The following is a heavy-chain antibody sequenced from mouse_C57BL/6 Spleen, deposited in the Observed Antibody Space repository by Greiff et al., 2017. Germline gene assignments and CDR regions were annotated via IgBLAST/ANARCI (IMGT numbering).Heavy chain of an antibody. CDR1: GYTFTSYW. CDR3: ARSSYDYDGAWFAY. D-gene: IGHD2-4*01. CDR2: INPSNGGT. J-gene: IGHJ3*01. Sequence: QVQLQQPGTELVKPGASVKLSCKASGYTFTSYWMHWVKQRPGQGLEWIGNINPSNGGTNYNEKFKSTATLTVDKSSSTAYMQLSSLTSEDSAVYYCARSSYDYDGAWFAYWGQGTLVTVSA. V-gene: IGHV1-53*01.